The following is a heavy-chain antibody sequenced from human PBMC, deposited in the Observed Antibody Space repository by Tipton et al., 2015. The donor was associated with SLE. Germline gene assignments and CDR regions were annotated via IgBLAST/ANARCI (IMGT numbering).Heavy chain of an antibody. V-gene: IGHV4-38-2*02. J-gene: IGHJ4*02. Sequence: QLVQSGPEVKPSGTLSLTCTVSGYSISSGFYWGWIRQPPGKGLEWIGNIYHSGSTFYNPSLKSRVTISVDTSKNQFSLKLSSVTAADAAVYYCARGDGYNFDYWGQGTLVTVSS. D-gene: IGHD5-24*01. CDR1: GYSISSGFY. CDR2: IYHSGST. CDR3: ARGDGYNFDY.